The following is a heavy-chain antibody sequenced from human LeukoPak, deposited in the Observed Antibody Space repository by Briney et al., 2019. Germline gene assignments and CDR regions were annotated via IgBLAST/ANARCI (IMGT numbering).Heavy chain of an antibody. J-gene: IGHJ4*02. CDR1: GFRFKSFW. CDR3: ARHGTNHFYDY. Sequence: PGGSLRLSCAASGFRFKSFWMSWVRQAPGKGLEWIGSVYYSGSTYYHPSLKSRVAISVDTSKKQFSLKLSSVTAADTAVYYCARHGTNHFYDYWGQGTLVTVSS. D-gene: IGHD1-26*01. V-gene: IGHV4-39*01. CDR2: VYYSGST.